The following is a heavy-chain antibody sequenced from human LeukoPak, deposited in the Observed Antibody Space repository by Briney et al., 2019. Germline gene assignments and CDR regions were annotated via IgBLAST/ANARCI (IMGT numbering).Heavy chain of an antibody. D-gene: IGHD3-3*01. V-gene: IGHV3-7*01. CDR3: ARDAVGITIFGLTMDV. CDR1: GFTFSSYW. Sequence: PGGSLRLSCAAPGFTFSSYWMSWVRQAPGKGLEWEANIKQDGSEKYYVDSVKGRFTISRDNAKNSLYLQMNSLRAEDTAVYYCARDAVGITIFGLTMDVWGQGTTVTVSS. J-gene: IGHJ6*02. CDR2: IKQDGSEK.